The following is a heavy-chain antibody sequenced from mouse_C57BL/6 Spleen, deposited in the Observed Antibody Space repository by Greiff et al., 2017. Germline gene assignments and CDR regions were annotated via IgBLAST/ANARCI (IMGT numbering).Heavy chain of an antibody. CDR1: GYTFTSYW. D-gene: IGHD2-5*01. J-gene: IGHJ3*01. CDR3: ARDYSNYGFAY. V-gene: IGHV1-52*01. Sequence: QVQLQQPGAELVRPGSSVKLSCKASGYTFTSYWMHWVKQRPIQGLEWIGNIDPSDSETYYIQKFKGQATLTVHKSSSTAYMQLSSLTSEDSAVYYCARDYSNYGFAYWGQGTLVTVSA. CDR2: IDPSDSET.